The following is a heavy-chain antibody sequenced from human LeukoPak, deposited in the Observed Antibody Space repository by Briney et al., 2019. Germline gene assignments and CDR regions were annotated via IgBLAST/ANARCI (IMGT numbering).Heavy chain of an antibody. CDR1: GFTFSDDY. CDR2: ISNSDGTT. CDR3: ARGVSYSCLDY. J-gene: IGHJ4*02. Sequence: GGSLRLSCAASGFTFSDDYMTWIRQAPGKGLEWVSYISNSDGTTYYADFVRGRFTISRDNAKKSLYLQMNSLTVEDTAVYYCARGVSYSCLDYWGQGTLVTVSS. D-gene: IGHD3-10*01. V-gene: IGHV3-11*04.